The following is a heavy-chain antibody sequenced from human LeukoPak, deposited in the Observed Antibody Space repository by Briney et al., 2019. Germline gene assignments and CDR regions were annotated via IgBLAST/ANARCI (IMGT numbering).Heavy chain of an antibody. Sequence: SETLSLTCIVSGYSISSGYYWGWIRQSPGKGLEWIGSILNSGSTHYNQSLKSRVTISVDTSKNQFSLKLSSVTAADTAVYYCSRHTSHYSDSSGYYAFDIWGQGTMVTVSS. CDR3: SRHTSHYSDSSGYYAFDI. CDR1: GYSISSGYY. D-gene: IGHD3-22*01. V-gene: IGHV4-38-2*02. J-gene: IGHJ3*02. CDR2: ILNSGST.